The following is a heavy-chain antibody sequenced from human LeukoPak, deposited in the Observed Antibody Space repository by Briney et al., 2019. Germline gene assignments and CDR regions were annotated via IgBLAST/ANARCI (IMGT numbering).Heavy chain of an antibody. CDR3: AKDSGYSGYNSGFDY. Sequence: PGGSLRLSCAASGFTFSSYGMHWVRQAPGEGLEWVAFIRYDGSNKYYADSVKGRFTISRDNSKNTLYLQMNSLRAEDTAVYYCAKDSGYSGYNSGFDYWGQGTLVTVSS. V-gene: IGHV3-30*02. D-gene: IGHD5-12*01. J-gene: IGHJ4*02. CDR1: GFTFSSYG. CDR2: IRYDGSNK.